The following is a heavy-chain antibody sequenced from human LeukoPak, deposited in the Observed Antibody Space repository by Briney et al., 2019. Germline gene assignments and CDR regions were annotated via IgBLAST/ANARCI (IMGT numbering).Heavy chain of an antibody. J-gene: IGHJ4*02. CDR3: AREYYDYVWGSYRYTFDY. CDR1: GFTFSSYG. V-gene: IGHV3-33*01. Sequence: PGRSLRLSCAASGFTFSSYGMHWVRQAPGKGLEWVAVIWYDGSNKYYADSVKGRFTISRDNSKNTLYLQMNSLRAEDTAVYYCAREYYDYVWGSYRYTFDYWGQGTLVTVSS. D-gene: IGHD3-16*02. CDR2: IWYDGSNK.